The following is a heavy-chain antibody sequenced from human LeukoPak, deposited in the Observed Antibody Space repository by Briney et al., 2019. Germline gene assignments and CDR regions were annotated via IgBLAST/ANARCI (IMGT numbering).Heavy chain of an antibody. J-gene: IGHJ3*01. V-gene: IGHV3-48*02. CDR1: AFTFSDYS. D-gene: IGHD7-27*01. Sequence: GGSLRLSCAASAFTFSDYSMNWVRQAPGKGLEWISYIDTSSSTMYYADSVMGHFTISRDNAKESLYLQMNSLRDEDTAVYYCAREDDSWGPNNLDLWGQGTMVTVSS. CDR2: IDTSSSTM. CDR3: AREDDSWGPNNLDL.